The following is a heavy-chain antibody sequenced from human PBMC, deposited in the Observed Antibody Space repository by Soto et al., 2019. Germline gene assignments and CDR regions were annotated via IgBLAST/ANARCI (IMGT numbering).Heavy chain of an antibody. CDR2: ISYSGST. V-gene: IGHV4-61*01. CDR3: ARDWGPYWFDS. Sequence: KPSETLSLTCSVSGASVSSGSYYWSWIRQPPGKGLEWIGYISYSGSTNHNPSLKSRVTISQDTSSNQFSLTMNSVSASDTAVYYCARDWGPYWFDSWGQGILVTVSS. J-gene: IGHJ5*01. D-gene: IGHD3-16*01. CDR1: GASVSSGSYY.